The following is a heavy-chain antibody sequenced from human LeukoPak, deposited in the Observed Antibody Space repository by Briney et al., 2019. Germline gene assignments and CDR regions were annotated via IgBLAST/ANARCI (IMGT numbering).Heavy chain of an antibody. D-gene: IGHD2-15*01. CDR1: GFTVSSYS. Sequence: GGSLRLSCAASGFTVSSYSMNWVRQAPGKGLEWVSSISSSSSYIYYADSVKGRFTISRDNAKNSLYLQMNSLRAEDTAVYYCARDDCSGGSCAFDYWGQGTLVTVSS. V-gene: IGHV3-21*01. J-gene: IGHJ4*02. CDR2: ISSSSSYI. CDR3: ARDDCSGGSCAFDY.